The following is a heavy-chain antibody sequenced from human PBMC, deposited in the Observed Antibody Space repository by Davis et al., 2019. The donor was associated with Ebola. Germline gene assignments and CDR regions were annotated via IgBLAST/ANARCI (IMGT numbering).Heavy chain of an antibody. CDR1: GFTFSIYG. V-gene: IGHV3-23*01. Sequence: GESLKISCAASGFTFSIYGMTWVRQAPGKGLEWVSSVSAGGDNTYYADSVKGRFTISRDNSKNTLSLQMNSLRAEDTAVYYCARDEVVVAATGWFDPWGQGTLVTVSS. CDR2: VSAGGDNT. D-gene: IGHD2-15*01. J-gene: IGHJ5*02. CDR3: ARDEVVVAATGWFDP.